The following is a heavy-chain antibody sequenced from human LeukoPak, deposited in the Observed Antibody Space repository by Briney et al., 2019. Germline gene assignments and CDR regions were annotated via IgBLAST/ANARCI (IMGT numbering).Heavy chain of an antibody. Sequence: SETLSLTCAVYGESFSAYFWNWIRQAPGKPLEYIGEINHRGSSHYNPSLKTRVTLSVDTSKNQFSLKLTSVTAADTAVYCCASGSSFDGYCSAGACDAGYYDSWGQGTPVTVSS. V-gene: IGHV4-34*01. CDR1: GESFSAYF. J-gene: IGHJ4*02. D-gene: IGHD2-15*01. CDR3: ASGSSFDGYCSAGACDAGYYDS. CDR2: INHRGSS.